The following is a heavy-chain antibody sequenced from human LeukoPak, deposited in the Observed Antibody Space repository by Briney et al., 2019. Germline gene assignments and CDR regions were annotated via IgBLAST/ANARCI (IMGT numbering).Heavy chain of an antibody. V-gene: IGHV4-59*08. CDR2: IYYSGST. CDR1: GGSFSGYY. J-gene: IGHJ4*02. D-gene: IGHD6-19*01. CDR3: ARMRYSSGWYAY. Sequence: SETLSLTCAVYGGSFSGYYWSWIRQPPGKGLEWIGYIYYSGSTNYNPSLKSRVTISVDTSKNQFSLKLSSVTAADTAVYYCARMRYSSGWYAYWGQGTLVTVSS.